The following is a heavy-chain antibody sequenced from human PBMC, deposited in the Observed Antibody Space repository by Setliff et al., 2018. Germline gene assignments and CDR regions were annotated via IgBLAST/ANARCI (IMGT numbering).Heavy chain of an antibody. V-gene: IGHV5-51*01. D-gene: IGHD3-22*01. CDR2: LKPGDSGI. Sequence: PGASLTLSCQGSGYTFTNYWIGWVRQMPGKGLEWMGILKPGDSGIRYSPSFQGQVTLSADTSIATAYLHWTSLKASDTAMYYCVRHPYYDSSGYYSYFDYWGQGALVTVPQ. CDR3: VRHPYYDSSGYYSYFDY. J-gene: IGHJ4*02. CDR1: GYTFTNYW.